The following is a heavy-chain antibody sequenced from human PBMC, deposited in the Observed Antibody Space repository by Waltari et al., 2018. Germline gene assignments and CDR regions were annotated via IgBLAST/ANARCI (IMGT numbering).Heavy chain of an antibody. CDR1: GITFGGNW. CDR3: ARDRGWNTLDY. D-gene: IGHD6-19*01. J-gene: IGHJ4*02. CDR2: INQDGGET. Sequence: EVQLVESGGGLVQPGGSLRLSCADSGITFGGNWIAWVRQAPGRGLEWVANINQDGGETYYVDSVRGRFTISRDNARNSLYLQMDSLRDEDTALYYCARDRGWNTLDYWGQGTLVTVSS. V-gene: IGHV3-7*04.